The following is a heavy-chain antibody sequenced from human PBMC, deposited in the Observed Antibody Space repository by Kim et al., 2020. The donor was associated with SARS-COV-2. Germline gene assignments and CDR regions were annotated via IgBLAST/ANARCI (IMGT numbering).Heavy chain of an antibody. Sequence: GGSLRLSCAASGFTFSSYWMSWVRQAPGKGLEWVANIKQDGSEKYYVDSVKGRFTISRDNAKNSLYLQMNSLRAEDTAVYYCARDRAAAGTKDYGMDVWGQGTTVTVSS. CDR3: ARDRAAAGTKDYGMDV. J-gene: IGHJ6*02. CDR1: GFTFSSYW. V-gene: IGHV3-7*03. D-gene: IGHD6-13*01. CDR2: IKQDGSEK.